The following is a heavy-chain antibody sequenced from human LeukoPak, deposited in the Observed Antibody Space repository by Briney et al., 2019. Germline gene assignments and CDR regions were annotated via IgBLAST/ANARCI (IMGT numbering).Heavy chain of an antibody. J-gene: IGHJ4*02. V-gene: IGHV4-61*08. Sequence: SETLSLTCTVSGGSISSGGYYWGWIRQPPGKGLEWIGYIYHSGSTNYNPSLKSRVTILLDTSKNQFSLKLSSVTAADTAVYYCARTMIRGVSPFDFWGQGTLVTVSS. CDR3: ARTMIRGVSPFDF. CDR1: GGSISSGGYY. D-gene: IGHD3-10*01. CDR2: IYHSGST.